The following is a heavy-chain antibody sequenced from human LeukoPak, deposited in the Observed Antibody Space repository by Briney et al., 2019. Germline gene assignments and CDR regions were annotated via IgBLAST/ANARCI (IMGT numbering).Heavy chain of an antibody. Sequence: GASVKVSCKASGGTFSSYAISWVRQAPGQGLEWMGGIIPIFGTANYAQKFQGRVTITADESTSTAYMELSSLRSEDTAVYYCARVPHDPDIVVVPAASALGSYMDVWGKGTTVTVSS. D-gene: IGHD2-2*01. CDR2: IIPIFGTA. V-gene: IGHV1-69*13. J-gene: IGHJ6*03. CDR3: ARVPHDPDIVVVPAASALGSYMDV. CDR1: GGTFSSYA.